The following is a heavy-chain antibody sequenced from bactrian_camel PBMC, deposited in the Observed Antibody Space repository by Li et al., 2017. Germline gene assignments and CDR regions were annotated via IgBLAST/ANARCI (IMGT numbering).Heavy chain of an antibody. J-gene: IGHJ4*01. CDR3: AKSLASYAV. CDR2: ISAEGST. CDR1: GFKSRGVCA. V-gene: IGHV3S53*01. D-gene: IGHD3*01. Sequence: VQLVESGGGLAQPGGSLRLSCTAPGFKSRGVCAIEWYRQTEGPQREWIASISAEGSTTYADSLEGRFTVSRDKAKDTVYLQMNSLKPEDTAVYWCAKSLASYAVWGQGTQVTVS.